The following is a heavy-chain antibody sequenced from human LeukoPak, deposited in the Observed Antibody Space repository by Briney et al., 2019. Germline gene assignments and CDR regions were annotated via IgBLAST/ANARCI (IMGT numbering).Heavy chain of an antibody. CDR1: GGSISSYY. V-gene: IGHV4-59*08. CDR2: IFYSGIT. CDR3: ATGSGSYYKPFDY. D-gene: IGHD3-10*01. Sequence: SETLSLTCTVSGGSISSYYWSWIRQPPGKGLEWIGYIFYSGITNYNPSLSLKSRVTISVDTSKNLLPLKLSAVTAADTAVYYCATGSGSYYKPFDYWGQGTLVTVSS. J-gene: IGHJ4*02.